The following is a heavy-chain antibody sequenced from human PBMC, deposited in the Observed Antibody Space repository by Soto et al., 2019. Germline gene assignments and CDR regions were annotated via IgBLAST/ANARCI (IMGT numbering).Heavy chain of an antibody. J-gene: IGHJ5*02. CDR3: ATVPRP. CDR1: GGSISSGGYS. Sequence: QLQLQESGSGLVKPSQTLSLTCAVSGGSISSGGYSWSWTRQPPGKGLEWIGYIYHSGSTYYTPSLTSPLTISVATPNTPFSLKLSSVTAADTPVYYFATVPRPCRQATLLTLSS. CDR2: IYHSGST. V-gene: IGHV4-30-2*01.